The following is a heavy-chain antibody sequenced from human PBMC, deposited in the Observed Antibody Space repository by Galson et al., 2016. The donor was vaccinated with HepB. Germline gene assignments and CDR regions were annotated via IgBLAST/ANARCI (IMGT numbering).Heavy chain of an antibody. V-gene: IGHV3-7*05. CDR2: IKQDGNEK. CDR1: GFTFSSYW. J-gene: IGHJ4*02. Sequence: LRLSCTASGFTFSSYWMSWVRQAPGKRLERVANIKQDGNEKYYVDSVKGRFTISRDNAENSMYPQMNSLRAEDTAVYYCARKGGIYSPWGYWGQGTLVTVSS. CDR3: ARKGGIYSPWGY. D-gene: IGHD3-10*01.